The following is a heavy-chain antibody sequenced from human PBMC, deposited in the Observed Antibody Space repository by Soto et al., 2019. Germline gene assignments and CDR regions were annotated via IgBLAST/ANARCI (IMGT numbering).Heavy chain of an antibody. V-gene: IGHV4-4*02. D-gene: IGHD6-13*01. CDR2: IYHSGST. CDR3: VSSSWYSLDY. J-gene: IGHJ4*02. CDR1: GCSITSDDNG. Sequence: TLSLSCAVSGCSITSDDNGWTRVRQPPGKGLEWIGEIYHSGSTNYNPSLNSRVTISVDKSQNQFSLKLTSVTAADTAVYYCVSSSWYSLDYWGQGALVTVSS.